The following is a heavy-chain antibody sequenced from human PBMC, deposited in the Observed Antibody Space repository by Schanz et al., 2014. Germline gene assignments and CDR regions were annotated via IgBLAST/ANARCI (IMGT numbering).Heavy chain of an antibody. CDR1: GFTFSDHY. D-gene: IGHD7-27*01. CDR2: ISRDGTTS. J-gene: IGHJ3*02. V-gene: IGHV3-11*01. Sequence: QVQLVESGGGLVKPGGSLRLSCAASGFTFSDHYMAWFRQAPGKGLEWLSYISRDGTTSYYADSVKGRFTISRDNAKNSLYLEXXXLXXXXXXVYYCARENLNWEAFDIWGQGTVVTVSS. CDR3: ARENLNWEAFDI.